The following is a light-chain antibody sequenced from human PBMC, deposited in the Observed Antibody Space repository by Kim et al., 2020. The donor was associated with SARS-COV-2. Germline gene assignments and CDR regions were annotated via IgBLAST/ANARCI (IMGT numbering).Light chain of an antibody. CDR1: SSDIGGFNG. CDR2: GVN. J-gene: IGLJ3*02. CDR3: TSYTTTSAWV. V-gene: IGLV2-14*03. Sequence: GQSITISCTGTSSDIGGFNGVSWYQQHPGKAPRLMIYGVNKRPSGISNRFSGSKSGNTASLTISGLQTEDEADYYCTSYTTTSAWVFGGGTQVTVL.